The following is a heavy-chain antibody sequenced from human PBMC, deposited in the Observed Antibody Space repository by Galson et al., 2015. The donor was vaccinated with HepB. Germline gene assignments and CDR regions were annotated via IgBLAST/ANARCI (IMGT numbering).Heavy chain of an antibody. CDR2: IYPGDSDT. D-gene: IGHD2-2*01. J-gene: IGHJ6*03. V-gene: IGHV5-51*01. Sequence: QSGAEVKKPGESLKISCKGSGYSFTSYWIGWVRQMPGKGLEWMGIIYPGDSDTRYSPSFQGQVTISADKSISTAYLQWSSLKASDTAMYYCARHFTEICSSTSCQYYYYYYYMDVWGKGTTVTVSS. CDR1: GYSFTSYW. CDR3: ARHFTEICSSTSCQYYYYYYYMDV.